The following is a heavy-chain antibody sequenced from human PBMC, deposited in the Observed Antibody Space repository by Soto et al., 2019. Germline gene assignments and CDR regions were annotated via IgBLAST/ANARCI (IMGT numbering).Heavy chain of an antibody. CDR1: GFIFSDYY. J-gene: IGHJ4*02. V-gene: IGHV3-11*01. D-gene: IGHD4-17*01. Sequence: QVQLVESGGGVVKPGGSLRLSCATSGFIFSDYYMHWIRQAPGKGLEWISYIIGNGRIIQYADSAKGRFTISRDNAQNSLYLHMNSLRAEDTALYFCARDFDADSRTDFDYWGQGTLVTVSS. CDR3: ARDFDADSRTDFDY. CDR2: IIGNGRII.